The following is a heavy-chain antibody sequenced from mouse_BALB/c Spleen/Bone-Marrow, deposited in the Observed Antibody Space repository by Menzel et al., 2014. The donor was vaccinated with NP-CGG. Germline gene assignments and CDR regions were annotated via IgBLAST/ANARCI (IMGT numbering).Heavy chain of an antibody. J-gene: IGHJ4*01. V-gene: IGHV5-6-3*01. D-gene: IGHD1-1*01. CDR1: GFTFSSYG. Sequence: EVKLMESGGGLVQPGGSLKLSCAASGFTFSSYGMSWVRQTPDKRLELVATINSNGGSTYYPDSVKGRFTISRDNAKNTLYLQMSSLKSVDTAMYYCARDYYGSSYAMDYWGQGTPVTVSS. CDR2: INSNGGST. CDR3: ARDYYGSSYAMDY.